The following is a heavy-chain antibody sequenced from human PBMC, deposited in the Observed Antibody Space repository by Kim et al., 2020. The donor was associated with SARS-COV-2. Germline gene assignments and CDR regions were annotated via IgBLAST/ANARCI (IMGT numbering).Heavy chain of an antibody. D-gene: IGHD3-22*01. Sequence: SETLSLTCSVSGGSISSGDYFWGWIRQSPGKGLEWIGGIYSSGTTYYNPALKSRVSVSLETSKNQFFLDLTSVTAADSAMYYCARDEGYTRGYKQNDYWGQGALVTVSS. CDR2: IYSSGTT. V-gene: IGHV4-39*07. CDR3: ARDEGYTRGYKQNDY. CDR1: GGSISSGDYF. J-gene: IGHJ4*02.